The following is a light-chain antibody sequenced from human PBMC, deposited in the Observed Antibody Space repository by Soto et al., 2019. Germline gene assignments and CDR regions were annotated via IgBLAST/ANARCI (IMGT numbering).Light chain of an antibody. CDR1: SSDVGGYKY. CDR2: EVS. Sequence: QSVLAQPASVSGSPGQSITISCTGTSSDVGGYKYVSWYQQHPGKGPKLMIYEVSNRPSGVSDRFSGSKSGDTASLTISGLQAEDESVYCCISCTSSNTYVFGTGTKVTVL. V-gene: IGLV2-14*01. CDR3: ISCTSSNTYV. J-gene: IGLJ1*01.